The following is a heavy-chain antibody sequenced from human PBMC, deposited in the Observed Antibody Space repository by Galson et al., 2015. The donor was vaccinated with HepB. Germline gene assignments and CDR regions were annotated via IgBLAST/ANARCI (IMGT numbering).Heavy chain of an antibody. J-gene: IGHJ3*01. CDR2: IYWNDDK. D-gene: IGHD2-15*01. CDR3: AHRWGERVSRIYVGGPFNV. CDR1: GFSLNTGGMS. V-gene: IGHV2-5*01. Sequence: PALVKPTQTLTLTCTFSGFSLNTGGMSVGWIRQPPGRALEWLANIYWNDDKHYSPSLKNRLTITKDTSKNQVVLTVTNMDPEDTATYYCAHRWGERVSRIYVGGPFNVWGQGTVVSVSS.